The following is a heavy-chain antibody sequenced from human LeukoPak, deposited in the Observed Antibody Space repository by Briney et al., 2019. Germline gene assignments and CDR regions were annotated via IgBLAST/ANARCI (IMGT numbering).Heavy chain of an antibody. CDR3: ARGRGRAWFDP. Sequence: SETLSLTCAVYGGSLSGYYWSWIRQPPGKGLEWIGEINHSGSTNYNPSLKSRVTISVDTSKNQFSLKLSSVTAAETAVYYCARGRGRAWFDPWGQGTLVTVSS. D-gene: IGHD3-10*01. CDR2: INHSGST. J-gene: IGHJ5*02. V-gene: IGHV4-34*01. CDR1: GGSLSGYY.